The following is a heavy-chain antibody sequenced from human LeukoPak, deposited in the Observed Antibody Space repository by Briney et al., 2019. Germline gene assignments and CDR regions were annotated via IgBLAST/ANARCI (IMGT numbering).Heavy chain of an antibody. CDR2: IYDSGTT. CDR3: EREARGYCSSSSCYNVDY. D-gene: IGHD2-2*02. V-gene: IGHV4-39*02. J-gene: IGHJ4*02. Sequence: SETLSLTCTVSGGSISSSSYYWGWIRQPPGKGLEWIGSIYDSGTTYYNPSIKSRVTISVDTNKNQFSLKMSFVTDAATAVYYCEREARGYCSSSSCYNVDYWGQGTLVTVSS. CDR1: GGSISSSSYY.